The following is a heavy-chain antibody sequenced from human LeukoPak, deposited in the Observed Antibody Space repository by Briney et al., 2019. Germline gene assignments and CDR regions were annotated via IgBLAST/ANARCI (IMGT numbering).Heavy chain of an antibody. CDR3: APNILTGQTGFDY. J-gene: IGHJ4*02. V-gene: IGHV3-23*01. CDR1: GFTFSSYA. D-gene: IGHD3-9*01. CDR2: ISGSGGST. Sequence: GGSLRLSCAASGFTFSSYAMSWVRQAPGKGLESVSAISGSGGSTYYADSVKGRFTISRDNSKNTLYLQMNGLGAEDTAVYYCAPNILTGQTGFDYWGQGTLVTVSS.